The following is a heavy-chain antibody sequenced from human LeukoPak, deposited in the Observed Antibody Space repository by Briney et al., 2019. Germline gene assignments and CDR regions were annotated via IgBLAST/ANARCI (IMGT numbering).Heavy chain of an antibody. CDR1: GFTLINSA. CDR2: IIVGSGQT. CDR3: AAGDTLVRGVIIPFAP. V-gene: IGHV1-58*01. Sequence: GTPVKVSCKASGFTLINSAVQWVRQARGQRLEWVGWIIVGSGQTRYAQKFQERVTITRDMSTSTAFLELSSLRSEDSAVYYCAAGDTLVRGVIIPFAPWGQGTLVTVSS. J-gene: IGHJ5*02. D-gene: IGHD3-10*01.